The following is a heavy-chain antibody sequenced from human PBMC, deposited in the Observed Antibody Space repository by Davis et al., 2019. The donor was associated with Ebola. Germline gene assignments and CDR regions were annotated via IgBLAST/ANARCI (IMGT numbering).Heavy chain of an antibody. J-gene: IGHJ6*02. CDR2: TYYASKWYI. Sequence: PSETLSLTCAISGDSVFGKNGAWNWIRQSPSRGLEGLGRTYYASKWYIDYGESVRSRITINPDTSTNQLSLQLNSVTPEDTAVYYCVRGWGRSGLDVWGQGTTVTVSS. CDR3: VRGWGRSGLDV. D-gene: IGHD3-16*01. V-gene: IGHV6-1*01. CDR1: GDSVFGKNGA.